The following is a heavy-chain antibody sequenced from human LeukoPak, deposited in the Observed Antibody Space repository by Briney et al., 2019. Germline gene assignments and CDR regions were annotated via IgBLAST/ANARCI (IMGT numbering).Heavy chain of an antibody. J-gene: IGHJ4*02. CDR2: ISGSGGST. CDR1: RFTFSSYA. D-gene: IGHD3-3*01. V-gene: IGHV3-23*01. CDR3: AKGTTIFGVVITLDY. Sequence: QPGGSLRLSCAASRFTFSSYAMSWVRQAPGKGLEWVSAISGSGGSTYYADSVKGRSTISRDNSKNTLYLQMNSLRAEDTAVYYCAKGTTIFGVVITLDYWGQGTLVTVSS.